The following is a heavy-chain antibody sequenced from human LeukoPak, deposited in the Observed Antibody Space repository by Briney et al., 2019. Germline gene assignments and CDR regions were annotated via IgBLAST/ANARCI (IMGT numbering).Heavy chain of an antibody. D-gene: IGHD3-10*01. V-gene: IGHV4-39*07. J-gene: IGHJ5*02. Sequence: SETLSLTCTVSGGSISSSSYYWGWIRQPPGKGLEWIGSIYYSGSTYYNPSLKSRVTISVDTSKNQFSLKLSSVTAADTAVYYCAPLYYYGSGSYEWDNWFDPWGQGTLVTVSS. CDR2: IYYSGST. CDR3: APLYYYGSGSYEWDNWFDP. CDR1: GGSISSSSYY.